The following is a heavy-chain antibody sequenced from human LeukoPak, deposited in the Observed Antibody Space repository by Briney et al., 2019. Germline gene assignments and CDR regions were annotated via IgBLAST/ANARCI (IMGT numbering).Heavy chain of an antibody. D-gene: IGHD3-22*01. V-gene: IGHV3-7*01. J-gene: IGHJ4*02. Sequence: GGSLRLSCATSGFTFSSYSMNWVRQAPGKGLEWVANIKQDGSEKYYVDSVKGRFTISRDNAKNSLYLQMNSLGAEDTAVYYCARETYYYDSSTYFRAADYWGQGTLVTVSS. CDR1: GFTFSSYS. CDR2: IKQDGSEK. CDR3: ARETYYYDSSTYFRAADY.